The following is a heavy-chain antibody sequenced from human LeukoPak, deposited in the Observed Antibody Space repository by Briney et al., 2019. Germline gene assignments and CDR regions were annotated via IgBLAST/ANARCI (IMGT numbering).Heavy chain of an antibody. D-gene: IGHD2-8*01. CDR3: ASPNGGNWFDP. CDR1: GFTFSSYW. CDR2: IKQDGSEK. V-gene: IGHV3-7*01. J-gene: IGHJ5*02. Sequence: PGGSLRLSCAASGFTFSSYWMSWVRQAPGKGLEWVANIKQDGSEKYYVDSVKGRFTISRDNAKNSLYLRMNSLRAEDTAVYYCASPNGGNWFDPWGQGTLVTVSS.